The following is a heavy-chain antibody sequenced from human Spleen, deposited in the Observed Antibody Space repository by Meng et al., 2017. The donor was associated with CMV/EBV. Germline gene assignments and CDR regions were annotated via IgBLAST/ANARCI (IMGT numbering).Heavy chain of an antibody. CDR1: GGPFSSYG. CDR3: ARGGYCTTTGCYHFDY. D-gene: IGHD2-2*01. CDR2: IIPLFRTS. V-gene: IGHV1-69*01. J-gene: IGHJ4*02. Sequence: SGGPFSSYGFSWVRKAPGQGLEWMGGIIPLFRTSNYAQKFQGRVTITADESTSTAYLELSSLRSEDTAVYYCARGGYCTTTGCYHFDYWGQGTLVTVSS.